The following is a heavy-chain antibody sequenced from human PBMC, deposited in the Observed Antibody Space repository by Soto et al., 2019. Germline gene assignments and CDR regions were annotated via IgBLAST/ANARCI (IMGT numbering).Heavy chain of an antibody. V-gene: IGHV1-69*08. D-gene: IGHD6-6*01. CDR2: IIPIIGIA. CDR1: GGTFSSYT. J-gene: IGHJ4*02. CDR3: AREGQLVPQFDY. Sequence: QVQLVQSGAEVKKPGSSVKVSCKASGGTFSSYTISWVRQAPGQGLEWMGRIIPIIGIANYAQKFQGRVTITADKSTSTAYMELSSLRSEDTAVYYCAREGQLVPQFDYWGQGTLVTVSS.